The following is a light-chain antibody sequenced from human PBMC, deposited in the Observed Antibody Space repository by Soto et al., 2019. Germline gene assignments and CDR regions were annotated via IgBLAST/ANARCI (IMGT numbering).Light chain of an antibody. CDR2: ASS. Sequence: DIQMTQSPSSLSASVGDRVTITCRASQPISKNLNWYQQRPGKPPNLLSYASSSLQRGVPPRFRRGGSGREFTLTTTSLQPEDFATYYCQQTDSTPFTFGQGTRLEIK. V-gene: IGKV1-39*01. CDR1: QPISKN. CDR3: QQTDSTPFT. J-gene: IGKJ5*01.